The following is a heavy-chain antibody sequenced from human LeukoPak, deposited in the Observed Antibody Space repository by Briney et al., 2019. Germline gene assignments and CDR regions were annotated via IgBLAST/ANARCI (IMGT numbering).Heavy chain of an antibody. CDR2: IYYSGST. V-gene: IGHV4-39*07. D-gene: IGHD5-18*01. CDR1: GGSISSSSYY. J-gene: IGHJ2*01. Sequence: PSETLSLTCTVSGGSISSSSYYWGWIRQPPGKGLEWIGSIYYSGSTYYNPSLKSRVTIPVDTSKNQFSLKLSSVTAADTAVYYCARGPGTAMVYWYFDLWGRGTLVTVSS. CDR3: ARGPGTAMVYWYFDL.